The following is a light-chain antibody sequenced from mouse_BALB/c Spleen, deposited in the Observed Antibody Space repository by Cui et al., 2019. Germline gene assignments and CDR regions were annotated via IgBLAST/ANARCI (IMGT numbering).Light chain of an antibody. V-gene: IGKV4-58*01. CDR1: SSVSSSY. CDR2: RTS. J-gene: IGKJ2*01. CDR3: QQWSGYPYT. Sequence: DNVLTQSPAIMAESLGQKVTMTCSASSSVSSSYLHWYQQKSGATPKPLIHRTSNLASGVPARFSGSGSGTSYSLTISSVEAEDDATYYCQQWSGYPYTFGGGTKLEIK.